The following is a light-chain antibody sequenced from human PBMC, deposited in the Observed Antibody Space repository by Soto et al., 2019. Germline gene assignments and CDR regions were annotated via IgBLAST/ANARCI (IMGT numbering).Light chain of an antibody. CDR2: GAS. J-gene: IGKJ5*01. Sequence: ESVLPQSTGTLSFSPGERATLSCRASQTVTRNYLAWHQQKPGQTPRLLVYGASSRATGIPDRFSGSGSGTDFTLTISRLEPEDFAVYYCQQHGSSPITFGQGTRLETK. CDR3: QQHGSSPIT. V-gene: IGKV3-20*01. CDR1: QTVTRNY.